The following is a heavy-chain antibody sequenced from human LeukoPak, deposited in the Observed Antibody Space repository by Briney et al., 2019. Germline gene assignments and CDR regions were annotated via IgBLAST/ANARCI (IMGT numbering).Heavy chain of an antibody. V-gene: IGHV3-74*01. CDR1: GFIFSSYW. Sequence: GGSLRLSCAASGFIFSSYWMHWVRQAPGKGLVWVARMNSDGSTTTYADSVKGRSTISRDNAKSTLYLQMNTLRDEDTAVYYCARVSSYFNASGIFYTYYFDYWGQGTLVTVSS. CDR3: ARVSSYFNASGIFYTYYFDY. CDR2: MNSDGSTT. J-gene: IGHJ4*02. D-gene: IGHD3-10*01.